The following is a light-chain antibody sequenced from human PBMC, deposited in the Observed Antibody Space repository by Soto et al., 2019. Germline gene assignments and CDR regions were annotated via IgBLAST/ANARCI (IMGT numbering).Light chain of an antibody. CDR1: QSISTW. J-gene: IGKJ4*01. CDR2: KAS. Sequence: DIQMTQSPSTLSASVGDRVTITCRASQSISTWLAWYQQKPGKAPKLLIYKASSLESGVPSRFSGSGSGTEFTITISSLQPDDFATYYCQHYNSYPLTFGGGTKVEIK. V-gene: IGKV1-5*03. CDR3: QHYNSYPLT.